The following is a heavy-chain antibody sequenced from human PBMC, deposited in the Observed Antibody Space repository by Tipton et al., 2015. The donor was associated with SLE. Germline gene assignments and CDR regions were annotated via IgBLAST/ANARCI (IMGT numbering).Heavy chain of an antibody. CDR2: VSGSGRNI. CDR3: AKEAAIAHYGMDV. CDR1: GFTLSSFE. V-gene: IGHV3-48*03. D-gene: IGHD6-13*01. J-gene: IGHJ6*02. Sequence: SLRLSCAASGFTLSSFEMYWVRQAPGKGLEWLSYVSGSGRNIYYADSVKGRFTISRDTAKNSLYLQMNSLRAEDTAVYFCAKEAAIAHYGMDVWGQGTTVTVSS.